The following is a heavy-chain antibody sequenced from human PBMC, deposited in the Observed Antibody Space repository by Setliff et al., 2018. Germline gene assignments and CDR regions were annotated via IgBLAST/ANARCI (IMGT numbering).Heavy chain of an antibody. CDR1: GFTFSRYA. J-gene: IGHJ4*02. D-gene: IGHD1-7*01. CDR3: AKPQVELRWGFES. V-gene: IGHV3-23*01. CDR2: ISGSGDST. Sequence: GGSLRLSCVASGFTFSRYAMSWVRQAPGKGLEWVSAISGSGDSTFYADSVKGRFTISRDNSKNTLSLQMNGLRAEDTAVYYCAKPQVELRWGFESWGQGTPVTVSS.